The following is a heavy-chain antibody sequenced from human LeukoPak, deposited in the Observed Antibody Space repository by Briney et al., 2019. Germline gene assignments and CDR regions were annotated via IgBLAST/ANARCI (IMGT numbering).Heavy chain of an antibody. J-gene: IGHJ3*02. V-gene: IGHV4-31*03. CDR2: IYYSGST. Sequence: SETLSLTCTVSGGSISSGGYYWSWIRQHPGTGLEWIGYIYYSGSTYYSPSLKSRVTISVDTSKNQFSLKLSSVTAADTAVYYCARQDGYCSGGSCYSGAFDIWGQGTMVTVSS. D-gene: IGHD2-15*01. CDR1: GGSISSGGYY. CDR3: ARQDGYCSGGSCYSGAFDI.